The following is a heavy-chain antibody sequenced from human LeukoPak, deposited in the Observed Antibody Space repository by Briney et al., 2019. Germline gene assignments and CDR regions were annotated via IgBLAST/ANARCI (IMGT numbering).Heavy chain of an antibody. V-gene: IGHV4-34*01. CDR3: ARTREWLPSSSFDY. CDR1: GGSFSGYY. D-gene: IGHD3-3*01. Sequence: SETLSLTCAVYGGSFSGYYWSWIRQPPGKGLEWIGEINHSGSTNYNPSLKSRVTISVDTSKNQFSLKLSSVTAADTAVYYCARTREWLPSSSFDYWGQGTLVTVSS. CDR2: INHSGST. J-gene: IGHJ4*02.